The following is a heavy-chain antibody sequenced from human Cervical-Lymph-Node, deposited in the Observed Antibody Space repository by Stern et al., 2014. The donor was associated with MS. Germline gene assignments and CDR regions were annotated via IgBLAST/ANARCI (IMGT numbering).Heavy chain of an antibody. D-gene: IGHD6-6*01. CDR1: GFTFTSHY. Sequence: QLVQSGAEVKKPGASVKLSCKASGFTFTSHYMHWVRQAPGQGLEWMGIINPRGDSATYAQKFRGRVVMTRDTSTSTVYLELTSLKFEDTAMYYCGRDRLAARRGIDPCGQGTVVTVSS. J-gene: IGHJ5*02. CDR2: INPRGDSA. V-gene: IGHV1-46*01. CDR3: GRDRLAARRGIDP.